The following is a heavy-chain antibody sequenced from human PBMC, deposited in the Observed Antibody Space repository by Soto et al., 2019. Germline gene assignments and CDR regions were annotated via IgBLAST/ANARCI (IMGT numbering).Heavy chain of an antibody. CDR2: TYYRSKWYN. CDR1: GDSVSSNSAA. V-gene: IGHV6-1*01. J-gene: IGHJ4*02. Sequence: QVQLQQSGPGLVKPSQTLSLTCAISGDSVSSNSAAWNWIRQSPSRGLEWLGRTYYRSKWYNDYVVSVKSRITINQDTSKNQFSLQLNSVTPEDTAVYYCAREGTSGYDLEFPKDDYYFDYWGQGTLVTVSS. D-gene: IGHD5-12*01. CDR3: AREGTSGYDLEFPKDDYYFDY.